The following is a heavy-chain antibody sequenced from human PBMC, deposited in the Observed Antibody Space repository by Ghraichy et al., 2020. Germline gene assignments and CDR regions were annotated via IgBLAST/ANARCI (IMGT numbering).Heavy chain of an antibody. CDR2: VYGGGST. D-gene: IGHD1/OR15-1a*01. CDR1: GFTVSSNY. Sequence: GGSLRLSCAASGFTVSSNYMNWVRQAPGKGLEWVSGVYGGGSTYYADSVKGRFSISRDNSKNTLYLQMNSLRAEDTAVYHCARGLPGTVALDYWGQGTLGTVSS. CDR3: ARGLPGTVALDY. V-gene: IGHV3-66*01. J-gene: IGHJ4*02.